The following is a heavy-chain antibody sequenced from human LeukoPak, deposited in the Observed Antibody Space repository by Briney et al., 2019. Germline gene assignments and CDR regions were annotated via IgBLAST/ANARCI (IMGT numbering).Heavy chain of an antibody. CDR2: MNPNTGYT. D-gene: IGHD6-13*01. Sequence: ASVKVSCKASGGTFSSYAISWVRQATGQGLEWMGWMNPNTGYTGYAHQFQGRVTMTRDTSISTAYMELSRLRSDDTAVYYCARSSSSSEDAFDIWGQGTMVTVSS. V-gene: IGHV1-8*02. CDR1: GGTFSSYA. J-gene: IGHJ3*02. CDR3: ARSSSSSEDAFDI.